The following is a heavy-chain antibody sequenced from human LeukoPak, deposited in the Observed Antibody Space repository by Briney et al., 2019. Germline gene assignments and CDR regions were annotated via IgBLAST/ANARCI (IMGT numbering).Heavy chain of an antibody. CDR1: GFTFSSDG. J-gene: IGHJ4*02. V-gene: IGHV3-30*18. CDR2: IYFDGSNK. CDR3: AKGMSSGWYLVSDY. Sequence: GGSLRLSCAASGFTFSSDGMHWVRQAQGKGMEWVAVIYFDGSNKYYEDSVKGRFTISRDNSKNTLYLQMNSLRAEDTAVYYCAKGMSSGWYLVSDYWGQGTLVTVSS. D-gene: IGHD6-19*01.